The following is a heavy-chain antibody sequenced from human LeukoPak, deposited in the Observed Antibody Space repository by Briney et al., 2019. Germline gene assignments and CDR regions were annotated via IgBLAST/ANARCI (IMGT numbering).Heavy chain of an antibody. V-gene: IGHV4-59*08. Sequence: SETLSLTCTVSGGSIGSYYWSWIRQPPGKGLEWIGYIYYSGNTNYNPSLKSRVTISVDTSKNQFSLKLNSVTAADTAVYYCARSGTYYNNWFDPWGQGTLVTVSS. CDR2: IYYSGNT. J-gene: IGHJ5*02. D-gene: IGHD3-10*01. CDR3: ARSGTYYNNWFDP. CDR1: GGSIGSYY.